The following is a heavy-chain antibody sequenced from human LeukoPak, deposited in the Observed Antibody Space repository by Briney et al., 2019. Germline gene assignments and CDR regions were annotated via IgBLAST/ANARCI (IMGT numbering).Heavy chain of an antibody. D-gene: IGHD2-2*01. V-gene: IGHV1-18*01. J-gene: IGHJ4*02. CDR1: GYTFTSSG. Sequence: ASVKVSCKASGYTFTSSGISWVRQAPGQGLEWMGWISAYNGNTNYAQKLQGRVTMTTDTSTSTAYMELRSLRSDDTAVYYCARVTALGYCSSTSCYQLFDYWGQGTLVTVSA. CDR2: ISAYNGNT. CDR3: ARVTALGYCSSTSCYQLFDY.